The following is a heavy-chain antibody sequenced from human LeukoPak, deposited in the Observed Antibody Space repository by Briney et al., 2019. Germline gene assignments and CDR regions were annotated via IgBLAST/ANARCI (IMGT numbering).Heavy chain of an antibody. D-gene: IGHD3-22*01. Sequence: GRSLRLSCAASGFTFDDYAMHWVRQAPGKGLEWVSGISWNSGSIGYADSVKGRFTISRDNAKNSLYLQMNSLRAEDTALYYCAKGPYYYGSSGYYGNGAFDIWGQGTMVTVSS. V-gene: IGHV3-9*01. J-gene: IGHJ3*02. CDR2: ISWNSGSI. CDR1: GFTFDDYA. CDR3: AKGPYYYGSSGYYGNGAFDI.